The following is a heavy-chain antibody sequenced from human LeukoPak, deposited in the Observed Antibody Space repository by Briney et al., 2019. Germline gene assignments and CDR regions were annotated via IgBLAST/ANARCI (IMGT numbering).Heavy chain of an antibody. V-gene: IGHV1-18*01. CDR3: ALVVIPFACFDP. CDR1: GYTFTSYG. D-gene: IGHD3-22*01. Sequence: ASVKVSCKASGYTFTSYGISWLRQAPGQGLEWMGWISAYNGNTNYAQKLQGRVTITTDTSTSTAYMELRSLRSDDTAVYYCALVVIPFACFDPWGQGTLVTVSS. CDR2: ISAYNGNT. J-gene: IGHJ5*02.